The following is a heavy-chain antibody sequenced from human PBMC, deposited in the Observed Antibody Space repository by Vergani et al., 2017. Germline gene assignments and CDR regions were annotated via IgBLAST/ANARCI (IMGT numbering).Heavy chain of an antibody. CDR2: IIPIFGTA. J-gene: IGHJ4*02. CDR3: ARDGAGSGYFDY. D-gene: IGHD2-15*01. V-gene: IGHV1-69*13. CDR1: GGTFSSYA. Sequence: QIQLVQSGAEVKQPGASVKVSCKASGGTFSSYAISWVRQAPGQGLEWMGGIIPIFGTANYAQKFQGRVTITADESTSTAYMELSSLRSEDTAVYYCARDGAGSGYFDYWGQGTLVTVSS.